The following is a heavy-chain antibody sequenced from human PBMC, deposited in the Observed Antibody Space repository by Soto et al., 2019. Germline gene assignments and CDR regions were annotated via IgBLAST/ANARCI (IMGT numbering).Heavy chain of an antibody. D-gene: IGHD3-22*01. CDR3: ARARGSGYSLDY. V-gene: IGHV3-21*01. CDR2: ISSSSGYI. J-gene: IGHJ4*02. Sequence: PGGSLRLSCVASGFTFRSYSMHWVRQAPGKGLEWVSFISSSSGYIYYAESLRGRFTISRENAKNSLYLQMNSRRAEGTAVYFCARARGSGYSLDYWGQGTPVTVSS. CDR1: GFTFRSYS.